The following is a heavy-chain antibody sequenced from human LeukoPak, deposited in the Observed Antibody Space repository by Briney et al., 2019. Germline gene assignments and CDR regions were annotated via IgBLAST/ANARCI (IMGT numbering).Heavy chain of an antibody. D-gene: IGHD3-9*01. CDR3: ARSVLRYFDWLLPLPYFDY. J-gene: IGHJ4*02. CDR2: INHSGST. Sequence: SETLSLTCAVYGGSFSGYYWSWIRQPPGEGLEWIGEINHSGSTNYNPSLKSRVTISVDTSENQFSLKLSSVTAADTAVYYCARSVLRYFDWLLPLPYFDYWGQGTLVTVSS. V-gene: IGHV4-34*01. CDR1: GGSFSGYY.